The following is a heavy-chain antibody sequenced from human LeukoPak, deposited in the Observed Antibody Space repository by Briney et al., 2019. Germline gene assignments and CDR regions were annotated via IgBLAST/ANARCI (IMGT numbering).Heavy chain of an antibody. CDR3: ARGLGIDGAFDI. Sequence: GASVKVSCKASGGTFSSYAISWVRQAPGQGLEWMGRIIPILGIANYAQKFQGRVTITAGKSTSTAYMELSSLRSEDTAVYYCARGLGIDGAFDIWGQGTMVTVSS. V-gene: IGHV1-69*04. CDR1: GGTFSSYA. D-gene: IGHD7-27*01. CDR2: IIPILGIA. J-gene: IGHJ3*02.